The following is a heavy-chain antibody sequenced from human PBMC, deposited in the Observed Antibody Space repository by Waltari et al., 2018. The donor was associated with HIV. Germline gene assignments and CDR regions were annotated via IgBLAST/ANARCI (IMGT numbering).Heavy chain of an antibody. CDR2: IYSCGST. V-gene: IGHV3-66*01. D-gene: IGHD3-16*01. CDR1: GFSVSTKY. J-gene: IGHJ4*02. CDR3: ATTPDYDYGDFWGY. Sequence: EMQLVESGGGLVQPGESLRLSCADSGFSVSTKYMSWVRQAPGKGRVWVSLIYSCGSTFYAHSVNRRFTISRDNSKNTLYLQMDSLRVEDTAVYYCATTPDYDYGDFWGYWGQGTLVTVSS.